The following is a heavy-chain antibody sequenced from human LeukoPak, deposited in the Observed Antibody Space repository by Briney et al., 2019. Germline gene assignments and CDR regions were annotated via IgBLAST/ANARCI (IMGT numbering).Heavy chain of an antibody. J-gene: IGHJ4*02. CDR2: IYSGGST. D-gene: IGHD6-13*01. CDR3: AKFGQQLVQYYFDY. CDR1: GFTVSSNY. V-gene: IGHV3-53*01. Sequence: GGSLRLSCAASGFTVSSNYMSWVRQAPGRGLEWVSVIYSGGSTYYADSVKGRFTISRDNSKNTLYLQMNSLRAEDTAVYYCAKFGQQLVQYYFDYWGQGTLVTVSS.